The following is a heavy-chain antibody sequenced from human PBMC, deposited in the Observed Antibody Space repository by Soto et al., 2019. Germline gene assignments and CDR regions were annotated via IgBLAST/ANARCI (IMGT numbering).Heavy chain of an antibody. V-gene: IGHV3-23*01. CDR1: GFTFSSYV. J-gene: IGHJ4*02. CDR2: ISGSGGST. D-gene: IGHD6-13*01. CDR3: AKGIAAALSVFDY. Sequence: EVQLLESGGGLVQPGGSLRLSCAASGFTFSSYVMSWVRQAPGKGLEWVSAISGSGGSTYYADSVKGRFTISRDNSKNTLYLQMNSLRAEDTAVYYCAKGIAAALSVFDYWGQGTLVTVSS.